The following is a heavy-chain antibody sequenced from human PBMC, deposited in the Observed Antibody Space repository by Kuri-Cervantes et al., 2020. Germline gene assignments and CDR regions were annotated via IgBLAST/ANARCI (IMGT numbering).Heavy chain of an antibody. CDR3: AKDLGSGSSFY. CDR2: ISYDGSNK. J-gene: IGHJ4*02. D-gene: IGHD3-10*01. CDR1: GFTVSSNY. Sequence: GGSLRLSCAASGFTVSSNYMSWVRQAPGKGLEWVAVISYDGSNKYYADSVKGRFAISRDNSKNTLYLQMNSLRAEDTAVYYCAKDLGSGSSFYWGQGTLVTVSS. V-gene: IGHV3-30*18.